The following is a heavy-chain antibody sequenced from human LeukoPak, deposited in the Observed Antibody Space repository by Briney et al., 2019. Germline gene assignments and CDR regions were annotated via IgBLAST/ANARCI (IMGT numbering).Heavy chain of an antibody. V-gene: IGHV4-61*05. J-gene: IGHJ6*03. CDR2: IYYSEST. D-gene: IGHD4-17*01. CDR1: GGSISSSSYY. Sequence: KPSKTLSLTCTVSGGSISSSSYYWGWIRQPPGKGLEWIGYIYYSESTNYNPSLKSRVTISVDTSKNQFSLKLSSVTAADTAVYYCARHSYPTVPYYYYMDVWGKGTTVTVSS. CDR3: ARHSYPTVPYYYYMDV.